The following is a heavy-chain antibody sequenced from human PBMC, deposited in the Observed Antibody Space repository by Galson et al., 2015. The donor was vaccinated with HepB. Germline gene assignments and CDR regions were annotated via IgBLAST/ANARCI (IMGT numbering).Heavy chain of an antibody. CDR2: ISGSGGST. D-gene: IGHD3-22*01. CDR1: GSTFSSYA. V-gene: IGHV3-23*01. J-gene: IGHJ3*02. CDR3: ATQMIVVVITSYAFDI. Sequence: SLRLSCAASGSTFSSYAMSWVRQAPGKGLEWVSAISGSGGSTYYADSVKGRFTISRDNSKNTLYLQMNSLRAEDTAVYYCATQMIVVVITSYAFDIWGQGTMVTVSS.